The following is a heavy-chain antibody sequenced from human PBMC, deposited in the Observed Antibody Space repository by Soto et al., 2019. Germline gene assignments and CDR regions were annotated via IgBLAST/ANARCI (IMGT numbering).Heavy chain of an antibody. CDR3: ARHFDSSGYYPDY. V-gene: IGHV5-51*01. J-gene: IGHJ4*02. CDR2: IYPGDSDV. D-gene: IGHD3-22*01. Sequence: PGESLKISCQASGYRFTSYWIAWVRHMPGKGLEWVGIIYPGDSDVKYSPSFEGHITISVDRSDSVAYLQWTSLKASDTAMYFCARHFDSSGYYPDYWGEGTQVTVCS. CDR1: GYRFTSYW.